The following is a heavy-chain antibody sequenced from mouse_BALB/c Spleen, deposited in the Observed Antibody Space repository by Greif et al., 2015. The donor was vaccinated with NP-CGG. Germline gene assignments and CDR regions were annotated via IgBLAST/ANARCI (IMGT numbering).Heavy chain of an antibody. CDR1: GFTFSDYG. D-gene: IGHD2-1*01. J-gene: IGHJ4*01. CDR2: ISNLAYSI. Sequence: VQLKQSGGGLVQPGGSRKLSCAASGFTFSDYGMAWVRQAPGKGPEWVAFISNLAYSIYYADTVTGRFTISRENAKNTLYLEMSSLRSEDTAMYYCARDGGNYPMDHWGQGTSVTVSS. CDR3: ARDGGNYPMDH. V-gene: IGHV5-15*02.